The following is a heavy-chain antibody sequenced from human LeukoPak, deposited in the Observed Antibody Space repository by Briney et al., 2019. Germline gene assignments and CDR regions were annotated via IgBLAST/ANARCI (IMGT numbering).Heavy chain of an antibody. CDR2: IYYSGST. Sequence: PSETLSLTCTVSGGSISSYYWSWIRQPLGKGLEWIGYIYYSGSTNYNPSLKSRVTISVDTSKNQFSLKLSSVTAADTAVYYCAREGVTYSLDYWGQGTLVTVSS. CDR1: GGSISSYY. D-gene: IGHD4-23*01. J-gene: IGHJ4*02. CDR3: AREGVTYSLDY. V-gene: IGHV4-59*01.